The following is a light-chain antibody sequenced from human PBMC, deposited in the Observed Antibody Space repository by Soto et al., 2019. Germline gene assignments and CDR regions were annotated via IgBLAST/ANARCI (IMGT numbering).Light chain of an antibody. CDR2: DVS. Sequence: DIQMTQSPSTLSASVGDRVTITCRASQAISTWLAWYQQKSGKAPKLLIYDVSSLESGVPSRFRGSGSGTEFTLTISSLQPDDFATYYCQQYYTYSALTFGGGTKVEIK. V-gene: IGKV1-5*01. CDR3: QQYYTYSALT. CDR1: QAISTW. J-gene: IGKJ4*01.